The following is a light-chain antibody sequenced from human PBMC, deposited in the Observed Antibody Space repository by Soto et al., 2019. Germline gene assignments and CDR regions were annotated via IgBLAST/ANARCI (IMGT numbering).Light chain of an antibody. CDR1: LSVSTN. CDR3: HQYGSLPRT. Sequence: EVVMTQSPGTLSVSPGERATLSCRASLSVSTNLAWYQQKPGQAPRLLIYGASSRATGIPDRFSGSGSGTDFTLTISRLEPEDFAVYYCHQYGSLPRTFGQGTKVDNK. J-gene: IGKJ1*01. CDR2: GAS. V-gene: IGKV3-20*01.